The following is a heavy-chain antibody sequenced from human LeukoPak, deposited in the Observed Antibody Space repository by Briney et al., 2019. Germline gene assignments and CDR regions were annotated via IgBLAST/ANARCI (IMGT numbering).Heavy chain of an antibody. CDR1: GGSFSGYY. Sequence: SKTLSLTCAVYGGSFSGYYWSWIRQPPGKGLEWIGEINHSGSSNYNPSLKSRVTTSVDTSKNQFSLKLTSVTAADTAVYYCARGKSSPHAFDIWGQGTMVTVSS. V-gene: IGHV4-34*01. CDR2: INHSGSS. J-gene: IGHJ3*02. CDR3: ARGKSSPHAFDI.